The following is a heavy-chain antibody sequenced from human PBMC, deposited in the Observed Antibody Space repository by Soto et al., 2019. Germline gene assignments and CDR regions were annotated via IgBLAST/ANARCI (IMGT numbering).Heavy chain of an antibody. Sequence: EVQLLESGGGLVQPGGSLRVSCAASGFIFTSYAMSWVRQAPGKGLEWVSTISGSGANTDYADSVKGRFTISRDNSKNTLFLQMSSLRVEDSAVYYCAKSPSSWYFEYWGQGTLVTVSS. CDR3: AKSPSSWYFEY. J-gene: IGHJ4*02. CDR1: GFIFTSYA. V-gene: IGHV3-23*01. CDR2: ISGSGANT. D-gene: IGHD6-13*01.